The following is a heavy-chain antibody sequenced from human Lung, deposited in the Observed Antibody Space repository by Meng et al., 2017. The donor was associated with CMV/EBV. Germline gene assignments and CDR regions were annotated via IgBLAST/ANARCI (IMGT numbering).Heavy chain of an antibody. Sequence: GGSXRLSCAASGFTFSTYSMNWVRQAPGKGPEWVSFITSSSSYIYYADSVRGRFTISRDNAKNSLYLQMNSLRAEDTAVYYCAIYCSTTTCPPGHDAFDIXGQGXMVTVSS. CDR1: GFTFSTYS. CDR3: AIYCSTTTCPPGHDAFDI. J-gene: IGHJ3*02. V-gene: IGHV3-21*01. D-gene: IGHD2-2*01. CDR2: ITSSSSYI.